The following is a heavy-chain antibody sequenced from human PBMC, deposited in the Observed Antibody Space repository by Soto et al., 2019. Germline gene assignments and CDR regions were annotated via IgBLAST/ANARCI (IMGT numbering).Heavy chain of an antibody. Sequence: QVQLVESGGGVVQPGRSLRLSCTASGFTFSTYGMHWVRQAPGKGLEWVTVIWYDGSNKYYVDSVKGRFTISRDNSKNTLYLQMNSLRADDTAVYYCARGGGSGSSFVGYYYYTLDVWGQGTTVTVSS. V-gene: IGHV3-33*01. D-gene: IGHD1-26*01. CDR1: GFTFSTYG. CDR2: IWYDGSNK. J-gene: IGHJ6*02. CDR3: ARGGGSGSSFVGYYYYTLDV.